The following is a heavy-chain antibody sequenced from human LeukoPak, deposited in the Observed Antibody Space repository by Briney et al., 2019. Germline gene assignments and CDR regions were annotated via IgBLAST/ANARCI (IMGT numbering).Heavy chain of an antibody. Sequence: GGSLKLSCAASGFTFSGSAMHWVRQASGKGLEWVGRIRSKANSYAAAYAASVKGRFTISRDDSKNTAYLQMNSLKTEDTAVYYCTRRQYCSSTSCSTDYWGQGTLVTVSS. CDR1: GFTFSGSA. J-gene: IGHJ4*02. CDR2: IRSKANSYAA. V-gene: IGHV3-73*01. CDR3: TRRQYCSSTSCSTDY. D-gene: IGHD2-2*01.